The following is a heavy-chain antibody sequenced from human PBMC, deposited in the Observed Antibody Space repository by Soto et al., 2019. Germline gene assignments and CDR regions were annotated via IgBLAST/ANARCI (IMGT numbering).Heavy chain of an antibody. CDR1: GFTFMSYS. J-gene: IGHJ3*02. V-gene: IGHV3-21*01. CDR3: ARYTVILTHYAVEI. CDR2: GSRNSDYI. Sequence: EVQLVESGGGLVKPGGSLTLSCAASGFTFMSYSMNWVRQAPGKGPEWVSSGSRNSDYIYYADAVKGPFTISRDNAKNSLNLQKTSLRAEDTAVSYWARYTVILTHYAVEIWGQRTLLTVSS. D-gene: IGHD3-9*01.